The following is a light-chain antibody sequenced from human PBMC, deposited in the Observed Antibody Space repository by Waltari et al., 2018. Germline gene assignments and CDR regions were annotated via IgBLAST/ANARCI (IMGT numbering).Light chain of an antibody. CDR1: NSDVGGFNY. Sequence: QSALTQPASVSGSPGQSITISCTGTNSDVGGFNYVSWYQQHPGKAPKLVIYEVTHRPPGASYRFSGSKSGNTASLTISGLQAEDEADYYCCSYANSRTVIFGGGTKLTVL. CDR2: EVT. J-gene: IGLJ2*01. CDR3: CSYANSRTVI. V-gene: IGLV2-14*01.